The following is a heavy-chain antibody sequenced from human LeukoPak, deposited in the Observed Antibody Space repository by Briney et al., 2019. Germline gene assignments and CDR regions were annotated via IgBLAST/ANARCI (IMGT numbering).Heavy chain of an antibody. CDR2: ISGSDSST. V-gene: IGHV3-23*01. J-gene: IGHJ4*02. CDR3: AKGRGYCTGGSCYSDY. D-gene: IGHD2-15*01. Sequence: RGSLRLSSTPPGFTFTDYTISSGCQTLRKRLGWVSHISGSDSSTYYADSVKGRFTISRDNSKNTLYLQMNSLRVEDTAIYYCAKGRGYCTGGSCYSDYWGQGTLVTVSS. CDR1: GFTFTDYT.